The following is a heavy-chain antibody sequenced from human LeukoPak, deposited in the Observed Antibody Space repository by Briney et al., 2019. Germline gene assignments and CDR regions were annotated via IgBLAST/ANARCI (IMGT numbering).Heavy chain of an antibody. CDR1: GFTFSSYA. Sequence: QPGGSLRLSCAASGFTFSSYAMSWVRQAPGKGLEWVSAISGSGDRPYYAEFVKGRFTISRDNSKNTLYLQMNSLRAEDTAIYYCAKSLDTAMVTRIGYYFDYWGQGTLVTVSS. V-gene: IGHV3-23*01. CDR3: AKSLDTAMVTRIGYYFDY. CDR2: ISGSGDRP. J-gene: IGHJ4*02. D-gene: IGHD5-18*01.